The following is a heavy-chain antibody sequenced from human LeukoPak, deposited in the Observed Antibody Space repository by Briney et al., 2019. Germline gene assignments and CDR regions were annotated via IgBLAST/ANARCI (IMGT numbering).Heavy chain of an antibody. CDR3: AKLSVSVIAVATKGAAFDV. V-gene: IGHV3-30*18. CDR1: GFTFSNFG. D-gene: IGHD6-19*01. Sequence: GGSLRLSCAASGFTFSNFGMHWVRQAPGRGLEWVAVASYDGTDKYYGDSVKGRFTISRDNSKNTLYLQMNSLTTEDTAVYYCAKLSVSVIAVATKGAAFDVWGQGTMVIVSS. CDR2: ASYDGTDK. J-gene: IGHJ3*01.